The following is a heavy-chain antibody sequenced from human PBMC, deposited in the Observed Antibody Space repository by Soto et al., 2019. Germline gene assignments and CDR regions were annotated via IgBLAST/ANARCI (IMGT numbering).Heavy chain of an antibody. D-gene: IGHD2-15*01. CDR1: GGTFSSYA. Sequence: QVQLVQSGAEVKKPGSSVKVSCKASGGTFSSYAISWVRQAPGQGLEWMGGFIPIFGTANYAQKFQGRVTITADESTSTAYMELSSLRSEDTAVYYCARAAVSVVVVAATPAIYAYWGQGTPVTVSS. J-gene: IGHJ4*02. V-gene: IGHV1-69*01. CDR2: FIPIFGTA. CDR3: ARAAVSVVVVAATPAIYAY.